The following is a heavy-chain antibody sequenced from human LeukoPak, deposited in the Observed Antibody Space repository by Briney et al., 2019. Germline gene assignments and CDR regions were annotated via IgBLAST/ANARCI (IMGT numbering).Heavy chain of an antibody. Sequence: SSETLSLTCSVSGGSISSGSYYWSWIRQPAGKGLEWIGRIYTSGSTHYNSSLKSRVTISMDRSKNHFSAKLSSVTTADTAVYYCAAAPVRNGYPAGFDYWGQGTLVTVSS. D-gene: IGHD5-24*01. CDR1: GGSISSGSYY. CDR2: IYTSGST. CDR3: AAAPVRNGYPAGFDY. J-gene: IGHJ4*02. V-gene: IGHV4-61*02.